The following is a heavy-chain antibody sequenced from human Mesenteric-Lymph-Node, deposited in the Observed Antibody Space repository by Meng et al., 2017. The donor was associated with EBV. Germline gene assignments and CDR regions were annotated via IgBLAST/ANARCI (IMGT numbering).Heavy chain of an antibody. CDR1: GYTFTSYD. Sequence: QGLLVQSGGEVKKPGDPVKVSCKASGYTFTSYDINWVRQATGQGLEWMGWMNPNSGATGSTQKFQGRVTMTRNTSISTAYMELNSLTSEDTAVYYCSRDSIYNGQDSWGQGTLVTVSS. D-gene: IGHD5-24*01. V-gene: IGHV1-8*01. J-gene: IGHJ4*02. CDR2: MNPNSGAT. CDR3: SRDSIYNGQDS.